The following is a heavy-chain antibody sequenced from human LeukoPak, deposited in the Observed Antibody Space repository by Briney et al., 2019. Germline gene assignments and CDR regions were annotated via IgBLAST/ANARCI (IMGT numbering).Heavy chain of an antibody. CDR2: IIPIFGTA. V-gene: IGHV1-69*05. J-gene: IGHJ3*02. CDR3: ARGRITMIVYGAGDAFDI. Sequence: SVKVSCKASGGTFSSYAISWVRQAPGQGLEWMGRIIPIFGTANYAQKFQGRVTITTDESTSTAYMELSSLRSEDTAVYYCARGRITMIVYGAGDAFDIWGQGTMVTVSS. D-gene: IGHD3-22*01. CDR1: GGTFSSYA.